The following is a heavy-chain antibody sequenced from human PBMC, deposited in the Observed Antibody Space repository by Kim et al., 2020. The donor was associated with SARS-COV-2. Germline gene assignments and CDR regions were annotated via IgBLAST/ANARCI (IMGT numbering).Heavy chain of an antibody. J-gene: IGHJ4*02. CDR3: AKQPQQLWLIFDY. Sequence: YAEPVKGRFTISRGNSKNTLYLQMNSLRAEDTAVYYCAKQPQQLWLIFDYWGQGTLVTVSS. V-gene: IGHV3-23*01. D-gene: IGHD5-18*01.